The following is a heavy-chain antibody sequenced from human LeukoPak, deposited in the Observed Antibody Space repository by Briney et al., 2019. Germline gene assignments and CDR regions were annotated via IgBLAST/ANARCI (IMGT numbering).Heavy chain of an antibody. D-gene: IGHD3-10*02. V-gene: IGHV4-61*01. Sequence: TETLSLTCTVSGGSVSSGSYYWSWIRQPPGKGLEWIGYIYYSGSTNYNPSLKSRVTISVDTSKNQFSLKLSSVTAADTAVYYCARAVPFDYWGQGTLVTVSS. CDR1: GGSVSSGSYY. J-gene: IGHJ4*02. CDR3: ARAVPFDY. CDR2: IYYSGST.